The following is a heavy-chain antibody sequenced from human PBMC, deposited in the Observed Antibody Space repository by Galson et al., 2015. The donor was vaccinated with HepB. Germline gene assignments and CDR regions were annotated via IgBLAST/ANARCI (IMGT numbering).Heavy chain of an antibody. CDR2: IFYSGST. CDR3: ARAPLQYDVWTTSYYHYYMDV. D-gene: IGHD3-3*01. J-gene: IGHJ6*03. Sequence: LSLTCTVSGGSISSGDDYWSWIRQPPGKGLDWIGDIFYSGSTYYNPSLKSRVTISVDTSKNQFSLKLSSVTAADTAVYYCARAPLQYDVWTTSYYHYYMDVWGKGTTVTVSS. V-gene: IGHV4-30-4*01. CDR1: GGSISSGDDY.